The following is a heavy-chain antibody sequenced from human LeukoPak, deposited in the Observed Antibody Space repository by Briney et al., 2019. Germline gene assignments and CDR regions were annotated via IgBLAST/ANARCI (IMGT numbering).Heavy chain of an antibody. V-gene: IGHV3-21*01. Sequence: GGSLRLSCAASGFTFSRYSMNWVRQAPGKGLEWVSSISSSSSYIYYADSVKGRFTISRDNAKNSLYLQMNSLRAEDTAVYYCARGRTYCGGDCYSSPLDYWGQGTLVTVSS. CDR2: ISSSSSYI. D-gene: IGHD2-21*02. CDR1: GFTFSRYS. CDR3: ARGRTYCGGDCYSSPLDY. J-gene: IGHJ4*02.